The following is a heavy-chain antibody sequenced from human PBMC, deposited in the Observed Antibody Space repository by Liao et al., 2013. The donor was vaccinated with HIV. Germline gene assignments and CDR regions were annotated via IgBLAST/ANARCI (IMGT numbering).Heavy chain of an antibody. D-gene: IGHD1/OR15-1a*01. V-gene: IGHV4-39*07. CDR3: VRGRLTSFDS. CDR2: IYHSGTT. J-gene: IGHJ4*02. Sequence: QVQLQESGPGLVKTSEALSLKCTVSSGSISKSPYYWGWIRQTPGKGLEWIGSIYHSGTTHYNPSLKSRVTISVDTSKNQISLKLSSVTAADTAVYYCVRGRLTSFDSWGPGTLVSVSS. CDR1: SGSISKSPYY.